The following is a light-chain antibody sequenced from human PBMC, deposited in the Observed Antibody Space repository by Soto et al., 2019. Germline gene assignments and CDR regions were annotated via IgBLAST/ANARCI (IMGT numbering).Light chain of an antibody. CDR2: GAS. V-gene: IGKV1D-12*01. CDR1: RDISTV. CDR3: QQRYVWLT. J-gene: IGKJ4*01. Sequence: QMTQRPSSVSASGGYRVTITWRASRDISTVLAWYQQKPGKAPKLLIYGASNLQSGVPSRFSGRGSGTDFTLTISSLEPEDSAVYYCQQRYVWLTCGGGNKVDIK.